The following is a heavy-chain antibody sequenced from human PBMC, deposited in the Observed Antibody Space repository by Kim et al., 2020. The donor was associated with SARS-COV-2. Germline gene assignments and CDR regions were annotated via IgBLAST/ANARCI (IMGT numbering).Heavy chain of an antibody. Sequence: TSNYAPKFQGSVTITADRSTGTAYMELSSLKSEDTAVYYCATALGAGAFDIWGQGTMVTVSS. V-gene: IGHV1-69*06. CDR3: ATALGAGAFDI. CDR2: TS. J-gene: IGHJ3*02. D-gene: IGHD3-16*01.